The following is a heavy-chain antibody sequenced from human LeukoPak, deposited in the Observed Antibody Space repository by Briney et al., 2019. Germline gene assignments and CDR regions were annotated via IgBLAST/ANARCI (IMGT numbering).Heavy chain of an antibody. CDR2: IYSGGST. V-gene: IGHV3-53*01. D-gene: IGHD3-22*01. CDR3: ARVGVTYYDSTPDAFDI. CDR1: GFTVSSNY. J-gene: IGHJ3*02. Sequence: GGSLRLSCAASGFTVSSNYMSWVRQAPGKGLEWVSVIYSGGSTYYADSVKGRFTISRDNSKNTLYLQMNSLRAEDTAVYYCARVGVTYYDSTPDAFDIWGQGTMVTVSS.